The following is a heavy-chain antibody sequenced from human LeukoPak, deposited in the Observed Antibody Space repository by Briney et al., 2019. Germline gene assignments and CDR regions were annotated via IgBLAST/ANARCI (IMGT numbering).Heavy chain of an antibody. J-gene: IGHJ3*02. V-gene: IGHV3-23*01. CDR2: ISGSGDST. D-gene: IGHD3-3*02. Sequence: GGTLRLSCAASGFTFSNYGMSWVRQAPGKGPEWVSGISGSGDSTYYADSVKGRFTISRDNSKNTLYLQMNSLRAEDTAVYYCAKIRPPAYDIWGQGTMVTVSS. CDR1: GFTFSNYG. CDR3: AKIRPPAYDI.